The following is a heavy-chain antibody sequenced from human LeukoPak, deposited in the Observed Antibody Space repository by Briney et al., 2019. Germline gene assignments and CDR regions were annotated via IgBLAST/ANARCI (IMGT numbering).Heavy chain of an antibody. J-gene: IGHJ3*01. CDR3: AREKMDAAMFYDAFDV. V-gene: IGHV3-30-3*01. CDR1: GITFSSYA. D-gene: IGHD5-18*01. CDR2: ISYAGSNK. Sequence: GGSLRLSCAASGITFSSYAMHWVRQAPGKGLEWVAVISYAGSNKFYADSVKGRFTISRDNSKNTVYLYMNSLRAEDTAVYYCAREKMDAAMFYDAFDVWGQGTLVTVSS.